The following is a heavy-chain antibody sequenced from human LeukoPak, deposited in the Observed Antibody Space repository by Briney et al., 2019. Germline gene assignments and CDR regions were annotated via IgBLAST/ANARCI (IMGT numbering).Heavy chain of an antibody. Sequence: GGSLRLSCAASGFTFSSYAMSWVRQAPGKGLEWVSAISGSGGSTYYADSVKGRFTISRDNSKNTLYLQMNSLRAEDRAVYYCAKSLQGGAHVIYGGMDVWGQGTTVTVSS. J-gene: IGHJ6*02. CDR2: ISGSGGST. V-gene: IGHV3-23*01. D-gene: IGHD2/OR15-2a*01. CDR1: GFTFSSYA. CDR3: AKSLQGGAHVIYGGMDV.